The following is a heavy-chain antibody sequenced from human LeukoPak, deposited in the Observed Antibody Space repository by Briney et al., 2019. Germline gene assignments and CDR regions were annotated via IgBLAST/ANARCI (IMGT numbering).Heavy chain of an antibody. D-gene: IGHD3-9*01. CDR2: ISSSSSYI. J-gene: IGHJ4*02. CDR1: GFTFSSYS. Sequence: GGSLRLSCAASGFTFSSYSMNWVRQAPGKGLEWVSSISSSSSYIYYADSVKGRFTISRDNAKNSLYLQMNSLRPEDTALYYCAKGRRYSDWFIDSWGQGALVSVSS. V-gene: IGHV3-21*04. CDR3: AKGRRYSDWFIDS.